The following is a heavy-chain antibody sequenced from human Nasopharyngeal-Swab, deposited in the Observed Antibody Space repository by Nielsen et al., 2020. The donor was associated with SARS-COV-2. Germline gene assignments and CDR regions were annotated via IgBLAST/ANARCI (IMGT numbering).Heavy chain of an antibody. CDR3: ARGKRITMVRGTGWFDP. J-gene: IGHJ5*02. Sequence: SETLSLTCAVSGGSISSGGYSWSWIRQPPGKGLEWIGYIYYSGGTYYNPSLKSRVTISVDTSKNQFSLKLSSVTAADTAVYYCARGKRITMVRGTGWFDPWGQGTLVTVSS. CDR2: IYYSGGT. D-gene: IGHD3-10*01. V-gene: IGHV4-30-4*07. CDR1: GGSISSGGYS.